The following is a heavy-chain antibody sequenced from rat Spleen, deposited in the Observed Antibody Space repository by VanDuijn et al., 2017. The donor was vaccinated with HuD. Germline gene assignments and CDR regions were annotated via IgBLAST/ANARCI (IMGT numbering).Heavy chain of an antibody. CDR1: GFTFSDYY. J-gene: IGHJ4*01. V-gene: IGHV5-29*01. CDR3: AKEMGYVMDA. CDR2: ISYDGSTS. D-gene: IGHD1-12*02. Sequence: EVQLVESGGGLVHPGRSLKLSCAASGFTFSDYYMAWVRQAPTKGLEWVATISYDGSTSYYRDSVKGRFTISRDNAKTTLYLQMDSLRSEDTATYYCAKEMGYVMDAWGQGASVTVSS.